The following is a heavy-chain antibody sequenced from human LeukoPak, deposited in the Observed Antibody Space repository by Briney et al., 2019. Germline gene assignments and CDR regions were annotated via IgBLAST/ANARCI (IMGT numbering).Heavy chain of an antibody. V-gene: IGHV4-34*01. D-gene: IGHD6-13*01. CDR3: ARGPPRYSSSWYPSSAFDI. CDR1: GGSFSGYY. Sequence: SETLSLTCAVYGGSFSGYYWSWIRQPPGKGLEWIGEINHSGSTNYNPSLKSRVTISVDTSKNQFSLKLSSVTAADTAVYYCARGPPRYSSSWYPSSAFDIWGQGTMVTVSS. CDR2: INHSGST. J-gene: IGHJ3*02.